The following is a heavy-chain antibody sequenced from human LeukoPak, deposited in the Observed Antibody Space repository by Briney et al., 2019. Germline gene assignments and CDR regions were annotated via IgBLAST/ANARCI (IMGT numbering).Heavy chain of an antibody. D-gene: IGHD6-13*01. CDR2: IIPILGIA. CDR1: GYTFTSYY. Sequence: SVKVSCKASGYTFTSYYMHWVRQAPGQGLEWMGRIIPILGIANYAQKFQGRVTITADKSTSTAYMELSSLRSEDTAVYYCARVIAAAEGYWGQGTLVTVSS. J-gene: IGHJ4*02. CDR3: ARVIAAAEGY. V-gene: IGHV1-69*04.